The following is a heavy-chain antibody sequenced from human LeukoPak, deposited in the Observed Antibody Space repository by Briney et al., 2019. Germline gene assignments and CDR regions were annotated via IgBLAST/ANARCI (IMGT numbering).Heavy chain of an antibody. CDR3: ARDRIPRTNSGYYSGDYYYYGMDV. D-gene: IGHD3-22*01. J-gene: IGHJ6*02. V-gene: IGHV3-15*01. CDR1: GFTFSNAW. CDR2: IKSKTDGGTT. Sequence: GGSLRLSCAASGFTFSNAWMSWVRQAPGKGLEWVGRIKSKTDGGTTDYAAPVKGRFTISRDDSKNTLYLQMNSLKTEDTAVYYCARDRIPRTNSGYYSGDYYYYGMDVWGQGTTVTVSS.